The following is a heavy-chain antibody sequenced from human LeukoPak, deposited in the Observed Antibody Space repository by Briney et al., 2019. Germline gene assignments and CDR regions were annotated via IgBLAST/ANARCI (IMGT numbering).Heavy chain of an antibody. CDR1: GGSFSGYY. CDR3: ARSNTYHDDSSGYYFIH. J-gene: IGHJ4*02. Sequence: SQTLTLTCAVYGGSFSGYYWSWIRQPPGKGLEWIGEINHGGSTNYNPSLKSRVTISVDTSKNQFSLKLSSVTAADTAVYYCARSNTYHDDSSGYYFIHWGQGTLVTVSS. V-gene: IGHV4-34*01. CDR2: INHGGST. D-gene: IGHD3-22*01.